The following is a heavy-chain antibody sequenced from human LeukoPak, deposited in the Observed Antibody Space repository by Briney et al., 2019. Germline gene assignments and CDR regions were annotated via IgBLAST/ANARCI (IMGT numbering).Heavy chain of an antibody. V-gene: IGHV1-69*05. CDR1: GGTFSNYA. J-gene: IGHJ5*02. CDR2: IIPIFGTA. D-gene: IGHD3-3*01. Sequence: ASVKVSCKASGGTFSNYAISWVRQAPGQGLEWMGGIIPIFGTANYAQKFQGRVTITTDESTSTAYMELSSLRSEDTAVYYCARSQEEIRDYDFWSGINWFDPWGQGTLVTVSS. CDR3: ARSQEEIRDYDFWSGINWFDP.